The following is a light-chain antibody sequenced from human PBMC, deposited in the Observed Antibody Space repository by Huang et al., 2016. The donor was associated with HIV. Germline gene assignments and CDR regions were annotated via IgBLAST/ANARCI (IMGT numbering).Light chain of an antibody. CDR1: QSVNTYY. Sequence: EIVLTQSPGTLSLSPGERGTLPCRASQSVNTYYLAWYQQKPGQAPRLLISGTSSRATCISDRFSGSGAGTDFSLTISRLEAEDSAVYYCQHYGSSPWTFGQGTSVEI. CDR2: GTS. J-gene: IGKJ1*01. CDR3: QHYGSSPWT. V-gene: IGKV3-20*01.